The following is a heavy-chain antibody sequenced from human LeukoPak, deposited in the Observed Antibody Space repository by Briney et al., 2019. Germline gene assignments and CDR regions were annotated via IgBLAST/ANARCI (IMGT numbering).Heavy chain of an antibody. J-gene: IGHJ4*02. V-gene: IGHV3-64*01. CDR3: AREYSSSSVDY. D-gene: IGHD6-6*01. CDR1: GFTFSSYA. CDR2: ISSNGGST. Sequence: PGGSLRLSCAASGFTFSSYAMHWVRQAPGKGLEYVSGISSNGGSTNYANSVKGRFSISRDNSKNTLYLQMGTLRAEDMAVYYCAREYSSSSVDYWGQGTLVTVSS.